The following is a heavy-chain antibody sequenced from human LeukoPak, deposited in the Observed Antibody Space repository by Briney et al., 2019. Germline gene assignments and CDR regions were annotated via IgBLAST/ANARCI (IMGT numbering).Heavy chain of an antibody. V-gene: IGHV3-23*01. CDR2: ISGSGGST. J-gene: IGHJ6*03. CDR1: GFTFSNYP. D-gene: IGHD5-18*01. CDR3: ARGAAMAEGYYYYMAV. Sequence: GGSLRLSCADSGFTFSNYPIHWVRQAPGKGLEWVAAISGSGGSTYYADSLKGRFTISRDNSKNTLFLQMHSLRAEDTAVFYCARGAAMAEGYYYYMAVWGKGTTVTVSS.